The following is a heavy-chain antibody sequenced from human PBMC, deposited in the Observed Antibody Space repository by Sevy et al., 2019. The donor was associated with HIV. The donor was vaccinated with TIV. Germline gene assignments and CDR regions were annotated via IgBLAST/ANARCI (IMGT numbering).Heavy chain of an antibody. CDR1: GYTFNSYG. V-gene: IGHV1-18*01. CDR2: ISAYNANT. CDR3: ARDKIAATGVMDY. Sequence: ASVKVSCKASGYTFNSYGINWVRQAPGQGLEWMERISAYNANTNYAQNLQDRVTMTSDKSTSTAYMELWSLRSDDTAVYFCARDKIAATGVMDYWGQGTLFTVSS. J-gene: IGHJ4*02. D-gene: IGHD6-13*01.